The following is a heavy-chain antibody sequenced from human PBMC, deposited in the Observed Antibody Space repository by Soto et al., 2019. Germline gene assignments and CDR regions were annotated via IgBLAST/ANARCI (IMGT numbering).Heavy chain of an antibody. CDR3: ARGFPQYGSGSSPFGY. CDR2: ISSNGGST. J-gene: IGHJ4*02. Sequence: PGGSLRLSCAASGFTFSSYAMHWVRQAPGKGLEYVSAISSNGGSTYYANSVKGRFTISRDNSKNTLYLQMGSLRAEDMAVYYCARGFPQYGSGSSPFGYWGQGTLVTVSS. CDR1: GFTFSSYA. D-gene: IGHD3-10*01. V-gene: IGHV3-64*01.